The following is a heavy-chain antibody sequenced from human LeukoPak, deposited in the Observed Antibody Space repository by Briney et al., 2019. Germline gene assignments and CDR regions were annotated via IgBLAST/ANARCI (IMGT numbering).Heavy chain of an antibody. J-gene: IGHJ4*02. CDR3: ARPDDSESFYRANHY. CDR1: GFSFNSYP. Sequence: GGSLRLSCAASGFSFNSYPIHWVRQAPGKSLEWVAVISNDGNNKYYADSVKGRFTISRDNSNNTLSLQMNGLRVEDTAVYYCARPDDSESFYRANHYWGRGTLVTVS. CDR2: ISNDGNNK. D-gene: IGHD3-10*01. V-gene: IGHV3-30*04.